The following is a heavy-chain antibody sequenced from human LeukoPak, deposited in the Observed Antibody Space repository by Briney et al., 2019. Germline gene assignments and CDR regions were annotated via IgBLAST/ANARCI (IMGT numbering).Heavy chain of an antibody. D-gene: IGHD3-10*01. CDR3: ARDLNDYYGSGSYCDAFDI. CDR1: GFTFSSYS. CDR2: LSSSSSYI. V-gene: IGHV3-21*01. J-gene: IGHJ3*02. Sequence: GGSLRLSCAASGFTFSSYSMNLVRQAPGKGLELVSSLSSSSSYIYYADSVKGRFTISRDNAKNSLYLQMNSLRAEDTAVYYCARDLNDYYGSGSYCDAFDIWGQGTMVTVSS.